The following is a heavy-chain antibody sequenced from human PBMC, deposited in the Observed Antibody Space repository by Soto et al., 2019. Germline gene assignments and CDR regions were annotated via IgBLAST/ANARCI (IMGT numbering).Heavy chain of an antibody. J-gene: IGHJ4*02. CDR2: MNPNSGNT. CDR3: ARKNYGDYPTDY. V-gene: IGHV1-8*01. D-gene: IGHD4-17*01. CDR1: GYTFTSYD. Sequence: ASVKVSCKASGYTFTSYDINWVRQATGQGLEWMGWMNPNSGNTVYAQKFQGRLTITKDTSKNQVVLTMTNMDPVDTATYYCARKNYGDYPTDYWGQGTLVTVSS.